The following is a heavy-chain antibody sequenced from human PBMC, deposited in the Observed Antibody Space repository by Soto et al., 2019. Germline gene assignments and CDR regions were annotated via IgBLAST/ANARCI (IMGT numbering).Heavy chain of an antibody. CDR2: IIPVFGTV. CDR3: ARDNPYTNSFGNWFDP. D-gene: IGHD6-13*01. CDR1: GGTFSNYA. Sequence: QVRLVQSGAEVKKPGSSVKVSCKASGGTFSNYAITWLRLAPGQGLEWLGGIIPVFGTVNYAQKFQGRVTITADESPSTAYKELNRLRSEDTAVYYCARDNPYTNSFGNWFDPWGQGTLVIVS. J-gene: IGHJ5*02. V-gene: IGHV1-69*01.